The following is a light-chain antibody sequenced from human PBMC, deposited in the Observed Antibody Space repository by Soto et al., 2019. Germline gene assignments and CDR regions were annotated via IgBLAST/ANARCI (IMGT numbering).Light chain of an antibody. CDR2: KDS. J-gene: IGLJ3*02. CDR1: VLAKKY. Sequence: SYELTQPSSVSVSPGQTARITCSGDVLAKKYARWFQQKPGQAPVVVIYKDSERPSGIPERFSGFSSGTTVTLTISGAQVEDEADYYCYSAADNNPWVFGGGTKLTVL. V-gene: IGLV3-27*01. CDR3: YSAADNNPWV.